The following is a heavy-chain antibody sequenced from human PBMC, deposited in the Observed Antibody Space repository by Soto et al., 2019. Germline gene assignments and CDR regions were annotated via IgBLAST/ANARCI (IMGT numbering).Heavy chain of an antibody. CDR1: GLTFSTHA. J-gene: IGHJ4*02. CDR3: ARSPKYSSSWYGGYYFDY. Sequence: PGGSLRLSCVASGLTFSTHAMSWVRQAPGKGLEWVSTFSGSGGNIYYAEPVKGRLTISRDDSKNTLYLQMNSLRAEDTAVYYCARSPKYSSSWYGGYYFDYWGQGTLVTVSS. CDR2: FSGSGGNI. D-gene: IGHD6-13*01. V-gene: IGHV3-23*01.